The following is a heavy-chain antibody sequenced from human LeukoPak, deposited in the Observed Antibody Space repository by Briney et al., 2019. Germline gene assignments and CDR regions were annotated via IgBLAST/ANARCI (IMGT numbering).Heavy chain of an antibody. CDR3: TRESSTYSLDY. D-gene: IGHD6-13*01. CDR2: IYSGGSA. Sequence: PGGSLTLSCAASGFTVSSSYMSWVRQAPGRGLEWVSVIYSGGSAYYAHSVKGRFTVSRDKSKNTLYLQMSSLRAEDSAIYYCTRESSTYSLDYWGQGTPVTVSS. V-gene: IGHV3-53*01. J-gene: IGHJ4*02. CDR1: GFTVSSSY.